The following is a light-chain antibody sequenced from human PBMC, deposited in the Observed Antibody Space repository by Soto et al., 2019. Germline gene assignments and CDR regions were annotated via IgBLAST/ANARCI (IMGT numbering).Light chain of an antibody. V-gene: IGKV3-20*01. CDR3: QQHGTSPI. Sequence: EIVMTQSPATLSVSPGERATLSCRASRSVSSNLAWYQQKPGQAPRLLIYGASSRATGIPDRFSGSGSGTDFTLTVSRLEPEDFAVYYCQQHGTSPIFGGGTKV. CDR1: RSVSSN. CDR2: GAS. J-gene: IGKJ4*01.